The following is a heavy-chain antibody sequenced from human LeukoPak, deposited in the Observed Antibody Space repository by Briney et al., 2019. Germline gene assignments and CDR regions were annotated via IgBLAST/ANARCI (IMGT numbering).Heavy chain of an antibody. CDR3: ARGDYYGSGSYYKKTVDY. CDR1: GYTFTSYA. D-gene: IGHD3-10*01. V-gene: IGHV1-18*01. Sequence: ASVKVSCKASGYTFTSYAISWVRQAPGQGLEWMGWISAYNGNTNYAQRLQGRVTMTTDTSTSTAYMELRSLRSDDTAVYYCARGDYYGSGSYYKKTVDYWGQETLVTVSS. J-gene: IGHJ4*02. CDR2: ISAYNGNT.